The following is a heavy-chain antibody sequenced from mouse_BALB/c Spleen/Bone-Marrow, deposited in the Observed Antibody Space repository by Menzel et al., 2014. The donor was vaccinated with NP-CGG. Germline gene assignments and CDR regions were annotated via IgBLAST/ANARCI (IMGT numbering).Heavy chain of an antibody. CDR3: ARSDYRYDPFAY. D-gene: IGHD2-14*01. CDR1: GYTFTDSW. CDR2: IDTSDSYT. J-gene: IGHJ3*01. V-gene: IGHV1-69*01. Sequence: QVQLQQSGAELVMPGASVQMSCKASGYTFTDSWMHWVKQRPGQGLEWTGAIDTSDSYTSYNQKFKGKATLTVDESSSTAYMQLRRLTSEDSAVYYCARSDYRYDPFAYWGQGTLVTVAA.